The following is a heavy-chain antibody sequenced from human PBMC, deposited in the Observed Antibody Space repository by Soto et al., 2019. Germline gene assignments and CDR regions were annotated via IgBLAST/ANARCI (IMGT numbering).Heavy chain of an antibody. J-gene: IGHJ6*02. D-gene: IGHD5-12*01. CDR2: IIPIFGTA. Sequence: QVQLVQSGAEVKKPGSSVKVSCKASGGTFSSYAISWVRQAPGQGHEWMGGIIPIFGTATYAQKFQGRVTITADKSTSTAYMELRGLRSEDTAVYSCAIGKGDGYTPYYYYYGMDVWGHGNTFIVSS. CDR1: GGTFSSYA. V-gene: IGHV1-69*06. CDR3: AIGKGDGYTPYYYYYGMDV.